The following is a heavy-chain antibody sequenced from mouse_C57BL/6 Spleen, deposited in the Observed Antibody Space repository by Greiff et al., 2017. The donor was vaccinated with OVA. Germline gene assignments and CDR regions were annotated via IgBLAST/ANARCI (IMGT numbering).Heavy chain of an antibody. J-gene: IGHJ2*01. CDR2: IWWDDDK. CDR1: GFSLSTFGMG. D-gene: IGHD2-4*01. Sequence: ESGPGILQPSQTLSLTCSFSGFSLSTFGMGVGWIRQPSGKGLEWLAHIWWDDDKYYNPALKSRLTISKDTSKNQVFLKIANVDTADTATYYCARMGDYDRGDYFDYWGQGTTLTVSS. CDR3: ARMGDYDRGDYFDY. V-gene: IGHV8-8*01.